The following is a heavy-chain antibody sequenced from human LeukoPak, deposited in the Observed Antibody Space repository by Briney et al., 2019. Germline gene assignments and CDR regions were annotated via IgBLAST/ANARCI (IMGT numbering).Heavy chain of an antibody. J-gene: IGHJ4*02. V-gene: IGHV1-8*01. CDR1: GYTLSNYA. CDR3: ARGTVVDY. CDR2: MNPNSGST. Sequence: ASVTVSCEASGYTLSNYAINWVRQAPGQGLEWMGWMNPNSGSTGYAQEFQGRVTMTWDPSIGTAYMELRSLRSEDTALYYCARGTVVDYWGQGTLVTVSS. D-gene: IGHD2-15*01.